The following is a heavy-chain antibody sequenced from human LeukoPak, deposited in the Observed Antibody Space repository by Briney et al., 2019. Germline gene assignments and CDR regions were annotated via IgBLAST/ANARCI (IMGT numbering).Heavy chain of an antibody. D-gene: IGHD3-22*01. CDR1: GFTFSSYG. CDR2: ISYDGSNK. CDR3: ARGKVVIKTSAFDY. V-gene: IGHV3-30*03. J-gene: IGHJ4*02. Sequence: GGSLRLSCAASGFTFSSYGMHWVRQAPGKGLEWVAVISYDGSNKYYADSVKGRFTISRDNSKNTLYLQMNSLRAEDTAVYYCARGKVVIKTSAFDYWGQGTLVTVSS.